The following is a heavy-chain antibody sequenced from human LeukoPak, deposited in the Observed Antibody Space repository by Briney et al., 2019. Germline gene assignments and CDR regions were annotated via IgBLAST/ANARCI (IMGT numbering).Heavy chain of an antibody. V-gene: IGHV3-21*01. Sequence: PGGSLRLSCAASGFTFSSYSMNWVRQAPGKGLEWVSSISSSSSYIYYADSVKGRFTISRDNSKNTLYLQMNSLRAEDTAVYYCAKDRGSGRHYYYMDVWGKGTTVTISS. CDR1: GFTFSSYS. D-gene: IGHD1-26*01. CDR3: AKDRGSGRHYYYMDV. J-gene: IGHJ6*03. CDR2: ISSSSSYI.